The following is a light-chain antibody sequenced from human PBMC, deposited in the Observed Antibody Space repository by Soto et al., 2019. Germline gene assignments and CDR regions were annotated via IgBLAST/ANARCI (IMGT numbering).Light chain of an antibody. J-gene: IGKJ1*01. CDR2: GAS. V-gene: IGKV3-20*01. Sequence: EIVLTQSPGTLSLSPGERATLSCRARLSVSSSYLAWYQQTPGQAPRLLIYGASSRATGIPDRFSGSGSGTDFTLTISRLEPEDFAVYYCQQYGSSPTTFGQGAKVEIK. CDR1: LSVSSSY. CDR3: QQYGSSPTT.